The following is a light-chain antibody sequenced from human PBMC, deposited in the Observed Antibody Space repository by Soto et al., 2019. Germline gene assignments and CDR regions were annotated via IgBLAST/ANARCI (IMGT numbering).Light chain of an antibody. CDR2: GAS. CDR1: QSVSSTY. Sequence: EIVLTQSPGTMSLSPGERATLSCRASQSVSSTYIAWYQQKPGQAPRLLIYGASSRATGIPDRFSGGVSGTDFTLTISRLEPEDFAVYYCQQYGSSPTFGQGTRLE. J-gene: IGKJ5*01. CDR3: QQYGSSPT. V-gene: IGKV3-20*01.